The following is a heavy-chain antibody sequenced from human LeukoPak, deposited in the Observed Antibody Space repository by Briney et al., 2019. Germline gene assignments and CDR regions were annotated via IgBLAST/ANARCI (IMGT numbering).Heavy chain of an antibody. V-gene: IGHV3-74*01. CDR3: VRDRGGWAGDY. D-gene: IGHD6-19*01. CDR2: IKTDGSST. CDR1: GFTFSSYY. Sequence: GGSLRLSCAASGFTFSSYYMQWVRQAPGKGLVWVSGIKTDGSSTRYADSVKGRFTISRDNAKNTLYLQMNSLRAEDTAVYYCVRDRGGWAGDYWGQGTLVTVSS. J-gene: IGHJ4*02.